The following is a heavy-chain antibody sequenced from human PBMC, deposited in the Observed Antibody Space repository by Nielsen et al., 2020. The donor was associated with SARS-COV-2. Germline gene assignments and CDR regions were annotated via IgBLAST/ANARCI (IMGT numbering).Heavy chain of an antibody. D-gene: IGHD2-2*01. J-gene: IGHJ6*02. V-gene: IGHV3-7*03. CDR2: IKQDGSEK. CDR3: ARDDIVVVPAAIWYYYYGMDV. CDR1: GFTFSSYW. Sequence: GESLKISCAASGFTFSSYWMSWVRQAPGKGLEWVANIKQDGSEKYYVDSVKGRFTISRDNAKNSLYLQMNSLRAEDTAVYYCARDDIVVVPAAIWYYYYGMDVWGQGTTVTVSS.